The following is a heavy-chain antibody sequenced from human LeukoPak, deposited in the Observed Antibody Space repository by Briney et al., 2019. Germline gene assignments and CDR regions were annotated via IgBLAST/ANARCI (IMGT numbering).Heavy chain of an antibody. CDR3: AGGVRTGITMVRGVRKSANWFDP. Sequence: SETLSLTCAVYGGSFSGYYWSWIRQPPGKGLEWIGEINHSGSTNYNPSLKSRVTISVDTSQNQFSLKLSSVTAADTAVYYCAGGVRTGITMVRGVRKSANWFDPWGQGTLVTVSS. J-gene: IGHJ5*02. D-gene: IGHD3-10*01. V-gene: IGHV4-34*01. CDR1: GGSFSGYY. CDR2: INHSGST.